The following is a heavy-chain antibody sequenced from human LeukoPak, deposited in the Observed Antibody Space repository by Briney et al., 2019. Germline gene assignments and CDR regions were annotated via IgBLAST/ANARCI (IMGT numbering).Heavy chain of an antibody. J-gene: IGHJ3*02. V-gene: IGHV3-20*01. CDR1: GFTFDDHG. Sequence: GGSLRLSCAVSGFTFDDHGMSWVRQAPGKGLEWVSGINWNGGSTGYADFVKGRFTISRDNAKNSLYLQMNSLRAEDTALYHCARAVYYDFWSGSPDDAFDIWGQGTMVTVSS. CDR2: INWNGGST. D-gene: IGHD3-3*01. CDR3: ARAVYYDFWSGSPDDAFDI.